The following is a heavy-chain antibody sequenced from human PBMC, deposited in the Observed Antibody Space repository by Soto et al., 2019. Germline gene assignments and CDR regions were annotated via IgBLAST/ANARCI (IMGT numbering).Heavy chain of an antibody. CDR1: GYTFTSYG. CDR3: ARVRRDFRGGLVLVVAADWYFDL. D-gene: IGHD2-15*01. CDR2: ISAYNGNT. Sequence: QVQLVQSGAEVKKPGPSVKVSCKASGYTFTSYGISWVRQAPGQGLEWMGWISAYNGNTNYAQKLQGRVTMTKDTSTSAADVELRSLGSAATAVYYCARVRRDFRGGLVLVVAADWYFDLWGGGTLVTVSS. J-gene: IGHJ2*01. V-gene: IGHV1-18*01.